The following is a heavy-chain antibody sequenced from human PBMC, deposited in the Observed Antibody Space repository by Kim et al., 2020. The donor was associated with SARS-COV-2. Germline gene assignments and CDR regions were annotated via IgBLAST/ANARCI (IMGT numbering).Heavy chain of an antibody. CDR3: ARVGAYGAHFDY. J-gene: IGHJ4*02. Sequence: YYADTVKGRFTTSRGNAKTSLYLQMNGRRAEDTAVYYCARVGAYGAHFDYWGRGTLVTVSS. D-gene: IGHD4-17*01. V-gene: IGHV3-21*01.